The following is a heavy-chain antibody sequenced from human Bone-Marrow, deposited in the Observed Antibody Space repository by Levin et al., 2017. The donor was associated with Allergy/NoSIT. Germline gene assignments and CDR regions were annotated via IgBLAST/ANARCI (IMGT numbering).Heavy chain of an antibody. Sequence: GGSLRLSCAASGFTFSDYYMSWIRQAPGKGLQWVSYISSSGSMIQYADSVKGRFTVSRDNAKNSLYLEMNSLRAEDTAVYYCARDLMATQEIFDYWGQGTLVTVSS. V-gene: IGHV3-11*01. CDR3: ARDLMATQEIFDY. CDR1: GFTFSDYY. J-gene: IGHJ4*02. D-gene: IGHD5-24*01. CDR2: ISSSGSMI.